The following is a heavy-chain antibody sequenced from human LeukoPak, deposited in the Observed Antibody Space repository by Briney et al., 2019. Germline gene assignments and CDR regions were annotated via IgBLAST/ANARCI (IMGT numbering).Heavy chain of an antibody. CDR1: GFTVSSNY. V-gene: IGHV3-53*01. D-gene: IGHD1-26*01. CDR3: ARELREHGVFDI. CDR2: IYSDGST. Sequence: LAGGSLRLSCATSGFTVSSNYMSWVRQAPGKGLEWVSEIYSDGSTYYAASVKGRFSISRDNSKNTVYLQMNSLRAEDTAVYYCARELREHGVFDIWGQGTMVTVSS. J-gene: IGHJ3*02.